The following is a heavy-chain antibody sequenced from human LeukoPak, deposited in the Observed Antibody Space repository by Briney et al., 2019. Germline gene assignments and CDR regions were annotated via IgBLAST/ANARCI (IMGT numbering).Heavy chain of an antibody. J-gene: IGHJ4*02. CDR2: IYYSGST. V-gene: IGHV4-39*02. CDR3: VREDVYGAMVFDY. CDR1: GGSISSSSYY. D-gene: IGHD5-18*01. Sequence: PSETLSLTCTVSGGSISSSSYYWGWIRQPPGKGLEWIGSIYYSGSTYYNPSLKSRVTISVDTSKNQFSLKLSSVTAADTAVYYCVREDVYGAMVFDYWGQGTLVTVSS.